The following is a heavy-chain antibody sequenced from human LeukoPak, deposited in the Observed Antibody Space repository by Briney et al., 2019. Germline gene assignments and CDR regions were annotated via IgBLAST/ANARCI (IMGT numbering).Heavy chain of an antibody. Sequence: GGSLRLSCAASGFTFGNAWMNWVRQAPGKGLEWVGRIKSKTDGGTTDYAAPVKGRFTISRDDSKNTLYLQMNSLKTEDTAVYYCTTDADTAMGTVDYWGQGTLVTVSS. CDR3: TTDADTAMGTVDY. CDR1: GFTFGNAW. CDR2: IKSKTDGGTT. D-gene: IGHD5-18*01. J-gene: IGHJ4*02. V-gene: IGHV3-15*07.